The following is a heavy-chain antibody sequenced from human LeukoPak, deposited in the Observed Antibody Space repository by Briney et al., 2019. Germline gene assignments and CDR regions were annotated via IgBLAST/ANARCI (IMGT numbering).Heavy chain of an antibody. Sequence: GASVRLSRAASGFTLRSYWMHWVRQAPGKGLVWVSRIKPDGSSITNADSVKGRFTISRDNDKNTQYLQMNSLRAEDTAVYYCTRGQYSYGPFDYWGQGTLVTVSS. CDR3: TRGQYSYGPFDY. V-gene: IGHV3-74*01. CDR2: IKPDGSSI. J-gene: IGHJ4*02. CDR1: GFTLRSYW. D-gene: IGHD5-18*01.